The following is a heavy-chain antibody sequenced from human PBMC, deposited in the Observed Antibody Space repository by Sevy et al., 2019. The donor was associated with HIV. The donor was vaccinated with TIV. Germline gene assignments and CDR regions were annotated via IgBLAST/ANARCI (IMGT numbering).Heavy chain of an antibody. CDR3: ARWDV. CDR1: GFTFSSYW. J-gene: IGHJ6*04. Sequence: GESLKISCAASGFTFSSYWMNWVRQAPGRGLEWVANIKEDGSDKYYVDSVKGRFTISRDNDKNSLYLEMNSLRAEDTAVYYCARWDVWGKGTTVTVSS. CDR2: IKEDGSDK. V-gene: IGHV3-7*01.